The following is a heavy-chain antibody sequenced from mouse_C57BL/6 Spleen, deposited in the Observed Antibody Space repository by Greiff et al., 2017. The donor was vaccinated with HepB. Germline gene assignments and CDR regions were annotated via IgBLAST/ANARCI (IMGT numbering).Heavy chain of an antibody. D-gene: IGHD1-1*01. J-gene: IGHJ3*01. V-gene: IGHV14-4*01. CDR1: GFNIKDDY. CDR2: IDPENGDT. CDR3: TTGYYGSSYGGFAY. Sequence: EVQVVESGAELVRPGASVKLSCTASGFNIKDDYMHWVKQRPEQGLEWIGWIDPENGDTEYASKFQGKATITADTSSNTAYLQLSSLTSEDTAVYYCTTGYYGSSYGGFAYWGQGTLVTVSA.